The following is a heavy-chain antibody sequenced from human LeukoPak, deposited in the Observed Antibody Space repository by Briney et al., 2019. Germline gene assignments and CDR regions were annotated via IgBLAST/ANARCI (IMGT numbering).Heavy chain of an antibody. J-gene: IGHJ4*02. CDR2: INHSGST. CDR1: GGSFSGYY. D-gene: IGHD3-10*01. CDR3: ARRGSGSYYKTFDY. Sequence: SETLSLTCAVYGGSFSGYYWSWIRQPPGKGLEWIGEINHSGSTNYNPSLKSRVTISVDTSKNQFSLKLSSVTAADTAVCYCARRGSGSYYKTFDYWGQGTLVTVSS. V-gene: IGHV4-34*01.